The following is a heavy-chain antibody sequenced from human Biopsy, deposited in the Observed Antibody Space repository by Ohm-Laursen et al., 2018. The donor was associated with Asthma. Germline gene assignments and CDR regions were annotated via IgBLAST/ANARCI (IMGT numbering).Heavy chain of an antibody. J-gene: IGHJ4*02. V-gene: IGHV4-31*03. D-gene: IGHD3-22*01. Sequence: SDTLSLTCTVSGDSIISGGCCWNWIRQHPGKGLEWTGYIHHSGTSYFNPSLKSRVSFSRDTSKNQFSLRLSSVTAADTAMYYCARIPRRSGSYFVDYWGQGTLVTVSS. CDR2: IHHSGTS. CDR1: GDSIISGGCC. CDR3: ARIPRRSGSYFVDY.